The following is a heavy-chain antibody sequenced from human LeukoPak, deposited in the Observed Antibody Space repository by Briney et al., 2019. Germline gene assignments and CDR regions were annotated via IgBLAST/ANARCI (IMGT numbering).Heavy chain of an antibody. CDR2: IYSTGST. Sequence: PSETLSLTCTVSGVSIASTSYYWGWIRQPPGKGLEWIGTIYSTGSTNYNPSLKSRVTISVDTSKNQFSLKLSSVTAADTAVYYCARSEGYSFLWANNYFDYWGQGTLVTVSS. CDR1: GVSIASTSYY. CDR3: ARSEGYSFLWANNYFDY. J-gene: IGHJ4*02. V-gene: IGHV4-39*07. D-gene: IGHD5-18*01.